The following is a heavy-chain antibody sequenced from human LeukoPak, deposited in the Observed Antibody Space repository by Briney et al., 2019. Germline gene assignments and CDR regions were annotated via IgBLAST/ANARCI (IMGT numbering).Heavy chain of an antibody. CDR2: INPNSGGT. CDR1: GYTFTVYY. CDR3: ARFDLHWGYFDY. Sequence: ASVKVSCKASGYTFTVYYMHWVRQAPGQGLEWMGWINPNSGGTNYAQKFQGRVTMTRDTSISTAYMELSRLRSDDTAVYYCARFDLHWGYFDYWGQGTLVTVSS. V-gene: IGHV1-2*02. J-gene: IGHJ4*02. D-gene: IGHD7-27*01.